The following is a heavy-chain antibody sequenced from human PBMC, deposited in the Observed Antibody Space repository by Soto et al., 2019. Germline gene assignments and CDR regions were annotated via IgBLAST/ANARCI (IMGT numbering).Heavy chain of an antibody. V-gene: IGHV3-33*01. D-gene: IGHD6-19*01. CDR3: ARDGRSGWSFDY. CDR1: GFTFSSDG. CDR2: IWYDGSNK. J-gene: IGHJ4*02. Sequence: QVQLVESGGGVVQPGRSLRLSFAASGFTFSSDGMHWVRQAPGKGLEWVAVIWYDGSNKYYADSVKGRFTISRDNSKNALYLQMNSLRAEDTAVYYCARDGRSGWSFDYWGQGTLVTVSS.